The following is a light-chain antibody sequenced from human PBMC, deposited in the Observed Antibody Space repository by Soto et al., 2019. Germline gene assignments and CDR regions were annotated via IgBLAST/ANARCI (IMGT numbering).Light chain of an antibody. CDR2: GAS. V-gene: IGKV3-20*01. CDR1: QSVSSSY. CDR3: QQYGSSSYT. Sequence: IVLTQSPGTLSLSPGERATLSCRASQSVSSSYLAWYQQKPGQAPRLLIYGASSRATGIPDRFSGSGSGTDFTLTISRLEPEDLAVYYCQQYGSSSYTFGQETKLEIK. J-gene: IGKJ2*01.